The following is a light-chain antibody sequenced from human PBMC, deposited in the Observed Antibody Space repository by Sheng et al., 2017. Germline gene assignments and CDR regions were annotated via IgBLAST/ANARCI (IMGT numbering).Light chain of an antibody. J-gene: IGKJ1*01. Sequence: DIQMTQSPSFLSASIGDRVTITCRASQSILNYLNWYQQKPGKAPKVLIYATSILESGVPSRFSGSGSGTDFTLTISGLQPEDFGSYYCQQSRYTPRTFGQGTKVE. CDR2: ATS. V-gene: IGKV1-39*01. CDR3: QQSRYTPRT. CDR1: QSILNY.